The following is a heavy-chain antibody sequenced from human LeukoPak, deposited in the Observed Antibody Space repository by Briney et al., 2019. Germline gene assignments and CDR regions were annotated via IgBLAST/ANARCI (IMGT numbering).Heavy chain of an antibody. J-gene: IGHJ6*03. Sequence: VASVKVSCKASGGTFSSYAISWVRQAPGRGLEWMGGIIPIFGTANYAQKFQGRVTITTDESTSTAYMELSSLRSEDTAVYYCARPRGEIQLWRGVPYYYYYYMDVWGKGTTVTVSS. CDR3: ARPRGEIQLWRGVPYYYYYYMDV. V-gene: IGHV1-69*05. CDR1: GGTFSSYA. D-gene: IGHD5-18*01. CDR2: IIPIFGTA.